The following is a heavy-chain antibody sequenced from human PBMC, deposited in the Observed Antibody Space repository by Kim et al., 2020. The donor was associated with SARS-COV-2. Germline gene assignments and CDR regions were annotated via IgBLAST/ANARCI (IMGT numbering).Heavy chain of an antibody. Sequence: GGSLRLSCAASGFTFSSFGMHWVRQAPGKGLEWVAVISYDGSNKYYADSVKGRFTISRDNSKNTLYLQMNSLRAEDTAVYYCAKDWGYDFWSGRGYWGQGTLVTVSP. J-gene: IGHJ4*02. D-gene: IGHD3-3*01. CDR3: AKDWGYDFWSGRGY. V-gene: IGHV3-30*18. CDR1: GFTFSSFG. CDR2: ISYDGSNK.